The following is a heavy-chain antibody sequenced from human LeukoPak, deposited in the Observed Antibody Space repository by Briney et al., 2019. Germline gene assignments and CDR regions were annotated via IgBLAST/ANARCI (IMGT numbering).Heavy chain of an antibody. CDR1: GGSISSYY. CDR3: ARRGRGSDFDY. D-gene: IGHD3-10*01. J-gene: IGHJ4*02. Sequence: SSETLSLTCTVSGGSISSYYWNWIRQPPGKGLEWIAYIHDSGNTNYNPSLKSRVAISVDTSKNQFSLKLSSVTAADTAVYYCARRGRGSDFDYWGQGTLVTVSS. CDR2: IHDSGNT. V-gene: IGHV4-59*01.